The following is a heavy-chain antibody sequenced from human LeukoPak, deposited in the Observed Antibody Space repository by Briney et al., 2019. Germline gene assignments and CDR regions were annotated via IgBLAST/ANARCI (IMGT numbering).Heavy chain of an antibody. CDR1: GFTFDNYA. CDR3: AKELEFSPYPLGGSYLSVY. Sequence: GGSLRLSCVSSGFTFDNYAMSWVRQAPGKGLEWVSAISGSGGSTYYADSVKGRFTISRDNSKNTLYLQMNSLRAEDTAVYYRAKELEFSPYPLGGSYLSVYWGQGTLVTVSS. D-gene: IGHD1-26*01. CDR2: ISGSGGST. V-gene: IGHV3-23*01. J-gene: IGHJ4*02.